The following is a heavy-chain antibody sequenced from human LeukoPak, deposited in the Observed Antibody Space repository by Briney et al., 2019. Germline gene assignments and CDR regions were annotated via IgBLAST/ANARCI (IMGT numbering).Heavy chain of an antibody. J-gene: IGHJ4*02. CDR2: IHPSGIT. CDR3: ARGLDAFKTGH. D-gene: IGHD5-24*01. CDR1: GDSLTITSYF. V-gene: IGHV4-31*03. Sequence: SQTLSLTCTVSGDSLTITSYFWTWIRQHPGKGLEWIGYIHPSGITDYNPSLKSRLTMSLDTSQNQFSLKLTSVTAADTATYYSARGLDAFKTGHWGQGTLVTVSS.